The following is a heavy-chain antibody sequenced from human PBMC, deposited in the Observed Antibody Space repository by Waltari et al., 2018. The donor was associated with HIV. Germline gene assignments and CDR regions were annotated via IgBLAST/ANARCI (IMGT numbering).Heavy chain of an antibody. V-gene: IGHV1-18*01. CDR3: ARAQPYSSPDASRYYYYGMDV. CDR2: ISADKCNT. CDR1: GYTFTSTG. D-gene: IGHD6-13*01. Sequence: QVQLVQSGAEVKKPGASVKVSCKASGYTFTSTGISWVRQAPGQGLEWLGWISADKCNTNHAQKLQGRVTMTTDTSTSTAYMELRSLRSDDTAVYYCARAQPYSSPDASRYYYYGMDVWGQGTTVTVSS. J-gene: IGHJ6*02.